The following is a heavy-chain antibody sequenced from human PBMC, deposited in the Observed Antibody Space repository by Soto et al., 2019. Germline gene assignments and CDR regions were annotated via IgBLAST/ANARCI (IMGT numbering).Heavy chain of an antibody. V-gene: IGHV3-30-3*01. CDR2: ISYDGSNK. J-gene: IGHJ3*02. Sequence: QVQLVESGGGVVQPGRSLRLSCAASGFTFSSYAMHWVRQAPGKGLEWVAVISYDGSNKYYADSVKGRFTISRDNSKKXLXXQMNSLRAEDTAVYYCARGHQGYSSSWYRVYAFDIWGQGTMVTVSS. CDR3: ARGHQGYSSSWYRVYAFDI. D-gene: IGHD6-13*01. CDR1: GFTFSSYA.